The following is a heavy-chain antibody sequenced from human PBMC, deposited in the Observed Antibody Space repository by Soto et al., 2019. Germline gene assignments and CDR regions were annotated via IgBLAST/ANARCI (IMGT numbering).Heavy chain of an antibody. Sequence: QVQLVQSGAEVKKPGSSVKVSCKASGGTFSNYGISWVRQAPGQGPEWLGGIIPLFGTANYAQRFQGRVTITADESTSTAYMELSSLRSEDTAVYYCARPRSYYYDSSAERAFDIWGQGTMATVSS. V-gene: IGHV1-69*01. CDR1: GGTFSNYG. J-gene: IGHJ3*02. D-gene: IGHD3-22*01. CDR2: IIPLFGTA. CDR3: ARPRSYYYDSSAERAFDI.